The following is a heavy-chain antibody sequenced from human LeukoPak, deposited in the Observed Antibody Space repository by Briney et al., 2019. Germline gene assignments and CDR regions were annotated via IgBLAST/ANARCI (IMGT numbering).Heavy chain of an antibody. CDR2: ISGSGDIT. V-gene: IGHV3-23*01. J-gene: IGHJ4*02. CDR3: AKKRVGANPFDS. CDR1: GFTFNRCW. Sequence: GGSLRLSCVVSGFTFNRCWMNWVRQAPGKGLEWISVISGSGDITYYGDSVKGRFTISRDNSKNTLCLQMSSLRAEDTAIYYCAKKRVGANPFDSWGQGTLVTVSS. D-gene: IGHD1-26*01.